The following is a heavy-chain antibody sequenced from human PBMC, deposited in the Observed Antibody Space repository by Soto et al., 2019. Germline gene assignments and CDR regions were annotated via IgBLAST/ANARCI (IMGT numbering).Heavy chain of an antibody. J-gene: IGHJ4*02. CDR2: TYYRSKWYY. D-gene: IGHD6-19*01. V-gene: IGHV6-1*01. CDR3: ATEYSTGWHY. CDR1: GDSVSSNHAT. Sequence: SQTLSLTCAISGDSVSSNHATWDWIRQSPSRGLEWLGRTYYRSKWYYDYALSVKSRITINPDTSKNQFSLQLNSVAPEDTAVYYCATEYSTGWHYWGQGMLVTVSS.